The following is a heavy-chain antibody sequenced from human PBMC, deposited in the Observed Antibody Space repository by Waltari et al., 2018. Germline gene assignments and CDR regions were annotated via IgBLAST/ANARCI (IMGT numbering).Heavy chain of an antibody. CDR1: GFTFSSYS. Sequence: EVQLVESGGGLVKSGGSLRLSCAASGFTFSSYSMNWVRQAPGKGLEWVSSISSRSSYIYYADSVKGRFTISRDNAKNSLYLQMNSLRAEDTAVYYCAREKGRHNVVVIARTNYYYYYMDVWGKGTTVTVSS. CDR2: ISSRSSYI. V-gene: IGHV3-21*01. CDR3: AREKGRHNVVVIARTNYYYYYMDV. J-gene: IGHJ6*03. D-gene: IGHD2-21*01.